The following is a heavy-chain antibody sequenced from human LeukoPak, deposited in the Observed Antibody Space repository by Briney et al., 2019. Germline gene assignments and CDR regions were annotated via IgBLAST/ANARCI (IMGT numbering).Heavy chain of an antibody. D-gene: IGHD5-18*01. CDR3: ARMDVDTAMVRSVYGMDV. J-gene: IGHJ6*02. V-gene: IGHV1-2*02. CDR1: GYTFTGYY. Sequence: ASVKVSCKASGYTFTGYYMHWVRQAPGQGLEWMGWINPNSGGTNYAQKFQGRVTMTRDTSISTAYMELSRLRSDGTAVYYCARMDVDTAMVRSVYGMDVWGQGTTVTLSS. CDR2: INPNSGGT.